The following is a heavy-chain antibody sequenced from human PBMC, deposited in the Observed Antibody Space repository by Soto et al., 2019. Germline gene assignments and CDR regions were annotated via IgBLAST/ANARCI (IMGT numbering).Heavy chain of an antibody. Sequence: QVQLVQSGAEVKKPGSSVKVSCKASGGTFSSYAISWVRQAPGQGIEWMGGIIPIFGTANYAQKFQGRVTITADESTSTAYMELSSLRSEDTAVYYCARVVAYCGGDCYWWYFDLWGRGTLVTVSS. CDR3: ARVVAYCGGDCYWWYFDL. J-gene: IGHJ2*01. CDR1: GGTFSSYA. D-gene: IGHD2-21*02. V-gene: IGHV1-69*01. CDR2: IIPIFGTA.